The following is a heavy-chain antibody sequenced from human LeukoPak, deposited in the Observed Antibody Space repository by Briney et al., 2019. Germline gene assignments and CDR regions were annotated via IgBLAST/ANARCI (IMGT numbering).Heavy chain of an antibody. J-gene: IGHJ3*02. CDR3: VVTTSPDGDAFDI. V-gene: IGHV1-2*02. Sequence: ASVKVSCKASGYTFTGYYMHWVRQAPGQGLEWMGWINPNSGGTNYAQKFQGRVTMTRDTSISTAYMKLSSLRSEDTAVYYCVVTTSPDGDAFDIWGQGTMVTVSS. CDR1: GYTFTGYY. CDR2: INPNSGGT. D-gene: IGHD4-17*01.